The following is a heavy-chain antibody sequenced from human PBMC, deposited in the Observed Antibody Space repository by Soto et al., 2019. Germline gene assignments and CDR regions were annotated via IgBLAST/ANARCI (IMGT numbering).Heavy chain of an antibody. CDR1: GFTFSDSP. CDR2: IRSKAVSYAT. CDR3: SSHSPEDMRRT. V-gene: IGHV3-73*02. D-gene: IGHD2-15*01. Sequence: EVQLVESGGGLVQPGGSLKLSCTASGFTFSDSPMHWVRQASGKGLEWVGRIRSKAVSYATAYGASVKGRFTISRDDSKNTAYLQMNSLKTEDAAVYYCSSHSPEDMRRTWGQGTLVTVSS. J-gene: IGHJ5*02.